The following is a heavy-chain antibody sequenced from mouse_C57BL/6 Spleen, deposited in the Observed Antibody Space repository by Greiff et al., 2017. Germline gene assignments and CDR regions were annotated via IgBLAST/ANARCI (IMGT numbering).Heavy chain of an antibody. CDR3: ARHAPYYYGSSYGYFDV. CDR1: GYTFTEYT. Sequence: VQLQQSGAELVKPGASVKLSCKASGYTFTEYTIHWVKQRSGQGLEWIGWFYPGSGSIKYNEKFKDKDTLTADKSSSTVYMELSRLTSEDSAVYFCARHAPYYYGSSYGYFDVWGTGTTVTVSS. V-gene: IGHV1-62-2*01. D-gene: IGHD1-1*01. J-gene: IGHJ1*03. CDR2: FYPGSGSI.